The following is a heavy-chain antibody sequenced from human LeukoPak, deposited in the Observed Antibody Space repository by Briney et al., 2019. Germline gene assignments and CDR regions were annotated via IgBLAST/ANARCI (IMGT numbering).Heavy chain of an antibody. CDR1: GFTFSSYA. Sequence: GGSLRLSCAASGFTFSSYAMSWVRQAPGKGLEWVSAISGSGGSTYYADSVKGRFTISRDNSKNTLYLQMNSLRVEDTAVYYCAKDGVSGIAARFDYWGQGTLVTVSS. V-gene: IGHV3-23*01. CDR2: ISGSGGST. J-gene: IGHJ4*02. D-gene: IGHD6-6*01. CDR3: AKDGVSGIAARFDY.